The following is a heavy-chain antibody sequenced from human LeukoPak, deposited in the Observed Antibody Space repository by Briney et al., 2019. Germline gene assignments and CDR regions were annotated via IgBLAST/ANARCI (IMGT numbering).Heavy chain of an antibody. V-gene: IGHV4-38-2*02. CDR3: ARVAGSSWYLDAFDI. Sequence: SETLSLTCTVSGYSISSGYYWGWIRQPPGKGLEGIGSIYHSGSTYYNPSLKSRVTISVDTSKNQFSLKLSSVTAADTAVYYCARVAGSSWYLDAFDIWGQGTMVTVSS. CDR1: GYSISSGYY. J-gene: IGHJ3*02. CDR2: IYHSGST. D-gene: IGHD6-13*01.